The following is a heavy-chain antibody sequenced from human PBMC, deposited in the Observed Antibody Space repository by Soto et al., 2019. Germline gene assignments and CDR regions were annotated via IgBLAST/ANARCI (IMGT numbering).Heavy chain of an antibody. CDR1: GGTFSSYA. CDR3: ARNSSGWYYYYYGMDV. V-gene: IGHV1-69*13. D-gene: IGHD6-19*01. J-gene: IGHJ6*02. CDR2: NIPIFGTA. Sequence: GASVKISCKASGGTFSSYAISWVRQAPGQGLEWMGGNIPIFGTANYAQKFQGRVTITADESTSTAYMELSSLRSEDTAVYYCARNSSGWYYYYYGMDVWGQGTTVTVSS.